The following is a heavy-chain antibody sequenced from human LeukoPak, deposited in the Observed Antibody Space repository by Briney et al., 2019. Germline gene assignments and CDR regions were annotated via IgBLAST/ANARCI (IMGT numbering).Heavy chain of an antibody. CDR2: IRYDGSNK. V-gene: IGHV3-30*02. J-gene: IGHJ5*02. D-gene: IGHD3-10*01. CDR3: AKDQNYYGSGSYSNGFDP. Sequence: GGSLRLSCAASGFTFSSYGMHWVRQAPGKGLEWVAFIRYDGSNKYYADSARGRFTISRDNSKNTLYLQMNSLRAEDTAVYYCAKDQNYYGSGSYSNGFDPWGQGTLVTVSS. CDR1: GFTFSSYG.